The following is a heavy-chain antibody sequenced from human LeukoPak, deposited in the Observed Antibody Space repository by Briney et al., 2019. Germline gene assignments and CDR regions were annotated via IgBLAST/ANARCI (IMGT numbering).Heavy chain of an antibody. Sequence: GGSLRLSCAASGFTFSSYEMNWVRQAPGKGLEWVSYISSSGSTIYYADSVKGRFTISRDNAKNSLYLQMNSLRAEDTAVYYCARDIKTYYYDSSGYYRVYWGQGTLVTVSS. CDR1: GFTFSSYE. CDR3: ARDIKTYYYDSSGYYRVY. V-gene: IGHV3-48*03. CDR2: ISSSGSTI. J-gene: IGHJ4*02. D-gene: IGHD3-22*01.